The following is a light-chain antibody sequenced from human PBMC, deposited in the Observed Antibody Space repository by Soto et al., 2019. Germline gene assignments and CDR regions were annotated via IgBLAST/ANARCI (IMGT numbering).Light chain of an antibody. CDR2: EVS. J-gene: IGLJ2*01. Sequence: QSALTQPASVSGSPGQSITISCTGTSSDVGAYNYVSWYQQHPAKAPKLIIYEVSNRPSGVSNRFSGSKSGNTASLTISGIQAEDEAHYYCSSYTSSSTLVFGGGTKLTVL. CDR1: SSDVGAYNY. V-gene: IGLV2-14*01. CDR3: SSYTSSSTLV.